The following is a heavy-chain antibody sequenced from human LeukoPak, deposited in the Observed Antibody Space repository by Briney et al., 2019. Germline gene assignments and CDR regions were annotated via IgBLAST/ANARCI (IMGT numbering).Heavy chain of an antibody. CDR3: ARYAYGSGTSFGF. D-gene: IGHD3-10*01. CDR2: INWNGGST. CDR1: GFTFDDYG. J-gene: IGHJ1*01. Sequence: RAGGSLRLSCAASGFTFDDYGMSWVRQAPGKGLEWVSGINWNGGSTGYADSVKGRFTISRDNAKNSLYLQMSSLRAEDTAVFYCARYAYGSGTSFGFWGQGTLVTVSS. V-gene: IGHV3-20*04.